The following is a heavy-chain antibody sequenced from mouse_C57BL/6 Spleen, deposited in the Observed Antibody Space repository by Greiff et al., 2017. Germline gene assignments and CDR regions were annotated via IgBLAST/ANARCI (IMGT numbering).Heavy chain of an antibody. CDR1: GFAFSSLW. CDR3: ARSDDYFDY. V-gene: IGHV1-82*01. Sequence: QVQLQQSGPELVKPGALVKILCKASGFAFSSLWMNWVKQRPGKGPEWIGRIYPGDGVTNHNGKFKGKATLTADKSSSTAYMQLSSLTSEDSAVYFCARSDDYFDYWGQGTTLTVSS. J-gene: IGHJ2*01. CDR2: IYPGDGVT. D-gene: IGHD2-3*01.